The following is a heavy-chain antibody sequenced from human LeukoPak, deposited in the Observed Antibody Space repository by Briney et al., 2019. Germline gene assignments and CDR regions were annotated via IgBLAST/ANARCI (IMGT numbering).Heavy chain of an antibody. D-gene: IGHD6-19*01. V-gene: IGHV4-30-4*01. Sequence: SETLSLTCTVSGGSISSGDYYWSWIRQPPGKGLEWIGYIYYSGSTYYNPSLKSRVTISVDTSKNQFSLKLSSVTAADTAVYYCAKGLSVSGTAYWGQGILVTVSS. J-gene: IGHJ4*02. CDR2: IYYSGST. CDR3: AKGLSVSGTAY. CDR1: GGSISSGDYY.